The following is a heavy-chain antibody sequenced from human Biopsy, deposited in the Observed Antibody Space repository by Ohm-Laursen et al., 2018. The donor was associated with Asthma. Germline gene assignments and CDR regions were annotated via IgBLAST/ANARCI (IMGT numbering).Heavy chain of an antibody. CDR3: VRAVRNEQWLAPFDY. Sequence: SDTLSLTCIVSGDSISSYHWSWIRQPPGKGLEWIGYVFYGGATNYNPSLKSRVTISVDTSKNRMFLELTSVTAADTAIYYCVRAVRNEQWLAPFDYWGQGKPVTVSS. D-gene: IGHD6-19*01. CDR1: GDSISSYH. V-gene: IGHV4-59*07. CDR2: VFYGGAT. J-gene: IGHJ4*02.